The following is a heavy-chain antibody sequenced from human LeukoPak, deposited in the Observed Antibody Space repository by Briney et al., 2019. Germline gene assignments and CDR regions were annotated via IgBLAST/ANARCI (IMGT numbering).Heavy chain of an antibody. D-gene: IGHD5-24*01. Sequence: GGSLRLSCAASGFSFSNYWMSWVRQAPGKGLEWVANIKQDGSEKYYVDSVKGRFTIPRDDAKNSLYLQMDSLRADDTAVCYCARALGRLQPYYYHYGLDVWGQGTTVTVSS. V-gene: IGHV3-7*01. J-gene: IGHJ6*02. CDR2: IKQDGSEK. CDR1: GFSFSNYW. CDR3: ARALGRLQPYYYHYGLDV.